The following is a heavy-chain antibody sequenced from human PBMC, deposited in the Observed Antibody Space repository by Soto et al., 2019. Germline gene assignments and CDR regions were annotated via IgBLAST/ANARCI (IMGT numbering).Heavy chain of an antibody. Sequence: QVQLQQWGAGLLKPSETLSLTCAVYGGSFSGYYWSWIRQPPGKGLEWIGEINHSGSTNYNPSLKSRCTISVDTSKNQFSLKLSSVTAAATAVYYCARDYGSGGWGQGTLVTVSS. CDR1: GGSFSGYY. CDR2: INHSGST. CDR3: ARDYGSGG. J-gene: IGHJ4*02. V-gene: IGHV4-34*01. D-gene: IGHD3-10*01.